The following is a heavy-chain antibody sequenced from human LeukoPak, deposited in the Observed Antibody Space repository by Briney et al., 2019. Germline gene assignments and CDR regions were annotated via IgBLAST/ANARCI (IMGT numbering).Heavy chain of an antibody. Sequence: PAGSLRLSRAASGFTFSSYAMHWVRQAPGKGLEWVAVISYDGSNKYYADSVKGRFTISRDNSKNTLYLQMNSLRAGDTAVYYCARVGGQLDDAFEIWGQGTMVTVSS. CDR3: ARVGGQLDDAFEI. CDR2: ISYDGSNK. J-gene: IGHJ3*02. CDR1: GFTFSSYA. V-gene: IGHV3-30-3*01. D-gene: IGHD6-13*01.